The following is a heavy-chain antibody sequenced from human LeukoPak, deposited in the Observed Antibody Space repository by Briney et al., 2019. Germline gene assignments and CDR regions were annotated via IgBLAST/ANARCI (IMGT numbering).Heavy chain of an antibody. J-gene: IGHJ4*02. Sequence: GGSLRLSCATSGFTFSQFGMTWVRQPPGRGLEWVASFDGNAHGTYFADSVKGRCTISSDNSKNTVYLQMNSLRADDTAIYYCAKARIIGVGWAQFDSWGQGSLVTVSS. CDR3: AKARIIGVGWAQFDS. CDR2: FDGNAHGT. D-gene: IGHD2-21*01. CDR1: GFTFSQFG. V-gene: IGHV3-23*01.